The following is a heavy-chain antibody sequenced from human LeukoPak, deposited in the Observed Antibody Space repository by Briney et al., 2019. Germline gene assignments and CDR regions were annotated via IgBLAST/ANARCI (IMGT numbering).Heavy chain of an antibody. J-gene: IGHJ4*02. CDR1: GGSFSGYY. CDR2: INHSGST. Sequence: SETLSLTCAVYGGSFSGYYWSWIRQPPGKGLEWIGEINHSGSTNYNPSLKSRVAISVDTSKNQFSLKLSSVTAADTAVYYCARGGPKSQGGANPFDYWGQGTLVTVSS. D-gene: IGHD1-26*01. V-gene: IGHV4-34*01. CDR3: ARGGPKSQGGANPFDY.